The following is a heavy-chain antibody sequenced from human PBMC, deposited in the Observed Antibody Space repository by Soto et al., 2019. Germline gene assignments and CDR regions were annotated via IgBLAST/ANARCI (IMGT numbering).Heavy chain of an antibody. D-gene: IGHD2-15*01. CDR3: ARGGRHWRATPDFNN. V-gene: IGHV3-30*03. Sequence: VQLVESGGGVVQPGRSLRLSCAASGFTFSDYAMHWVRQAPGKGLEWVAVVSHDGRNTHYADSVKGRFTISRDSSKNTVLWERPSLRAGDTAVYHCARGGRHWRATPDFNNWGKGAWSPSPQ. CDR2: VSHDGRNT. J-gene: IGHJ4*03. CDR1: GFTFSDYA.